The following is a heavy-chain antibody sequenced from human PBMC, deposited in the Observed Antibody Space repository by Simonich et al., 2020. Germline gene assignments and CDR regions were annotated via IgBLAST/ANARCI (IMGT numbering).Heavy chain of an antibody. CDR2: IKRDGSSK. D-gene: IGHD4-4*01. CDR3: ARDYSNYDAFDI. Sequence: EVQLVESGGGLVQPGGSLRLSCAASGFTFSSYWMHWVRQAPGKGLGWFSRIKRDGSSKSYADSVKGRFTISRDNAKNTLYLQMNSLRAEDTAVYYCARDYSNYDAFDIWGQGTMVTVSS. CDR1: GFTFSSYW. V-gene: IGHV3-74*01. J-gene: IGHJ3*02.